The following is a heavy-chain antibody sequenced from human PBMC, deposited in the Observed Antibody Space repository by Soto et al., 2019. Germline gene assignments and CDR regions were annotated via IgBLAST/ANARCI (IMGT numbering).Heavy chain of an antibody. CDR3: AGSGSSPYYYYYGMDV. Sequence: ASETLSLTCTVSGGSISSYCWSWIRQPPGKGLEWIGYIYYSGSTNYNPSLKSRVTISVDTSKNQFSLKLSSVTAADTAVYYCAGSGSSPYYYYYGMDVWGQGTTVTAP. CDR1: GGSISSYC. CDR2: IYYSGST. V-gene: IGHV4-59*01. D-gene: IGHD3-10*01. J-gene: IGHJ6*02.